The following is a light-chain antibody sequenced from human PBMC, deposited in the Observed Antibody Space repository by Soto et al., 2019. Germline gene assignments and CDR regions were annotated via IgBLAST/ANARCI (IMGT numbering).Light chain of an antibody. CDR2: TAS. J-gene: IGKJ4*01. Sequence: DIPMTRSPLSLSASVGERVTITCRASQSISSYLNWYQQKPGKAPKLLIYTASTLQSGVPSRFSGSGSGTEFTLTISSLQPEDFATYYCQHSYSTPHTFGGGTKVDIK. CDR1: QSISSY. V-gene: IGKV1-39*01. CDR3: QHSYSTPHT.